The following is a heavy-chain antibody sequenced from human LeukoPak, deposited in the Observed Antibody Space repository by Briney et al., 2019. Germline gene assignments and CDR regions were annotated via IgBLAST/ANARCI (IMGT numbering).Heavy chain of an antibody. Sequence: AASVKVSCKASGYTFTGYYIHWVRQAPGQGLEWMGWINPNKGGTHYAQKFQDRVTMTRDTSISTAYMELRRLTSDDTAVYYCARGGYFDWLEGDYWGQGTLVTVSS. J-gene: IGHJ4*02. D-gene: IGHD3-9*01. CDR1: GYTFTGYY. CDR2: INPNKGGT. V-gene: IGHV1-2*02. CDR3: ARGGYFDWLEGDY.